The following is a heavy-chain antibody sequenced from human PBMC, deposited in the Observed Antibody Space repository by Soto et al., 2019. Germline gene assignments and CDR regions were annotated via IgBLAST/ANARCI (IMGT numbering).Heavy chain of an antibody. V-gene: IGHV1-2*04. CDR1: GYTFTGYY. CDR2: INPNSGGT. CDR3: ARDPVSSSWLGPYYGLDV. Sequence: ASVKVSCKASGYTFTGYYMHWVRQAPGQGLEWMGWINPNSGGTNYAQKFQGWVTMTRDTSISSAYMELSRLRSDDTAVYYCARDPVSSSWLGPYYGLDVWGQGTTVTVSS. D-gene: IGHD6-13*01. J-gene: IGHJ6*02.